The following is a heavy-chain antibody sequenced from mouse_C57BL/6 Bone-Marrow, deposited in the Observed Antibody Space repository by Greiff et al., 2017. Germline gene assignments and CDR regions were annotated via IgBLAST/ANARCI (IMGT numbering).Heavy chain of an antibody. Sequence: EVKLLESGGGLVQPKGSLKLSCAASGFSFNTYAMNWVRQAPGKGLEWVARIRSKSNNYATYYADSVKDRFTISRDDSASMLYLQMNNLKTKDTAKYYGVSHYYYGSSYDAMDYWGQGTSVTVSS. V-gene: IGHV10-1*01. CDR3: VSHYYYGSSYDAMDY. CDR2: IRSKSNNYAT. D-gene: IGHD1-1*01. J-gene: IGHJ4*01. CDR1: GFSFNTYA.